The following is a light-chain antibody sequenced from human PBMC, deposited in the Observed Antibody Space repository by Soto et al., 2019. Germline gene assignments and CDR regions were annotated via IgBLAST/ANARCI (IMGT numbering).Light chain of an antibody. CDR3: QQLNSYPF. CDR2: AAS. V-gene: IGKV1-9*01. Sequence: DIQLTQSPSFLSASVGDRVTITCRASQGISSYLAWYQQKPGKAPKLLIYAASTLQSGVPSRFSGRGSGKEFTLTLSSLQPEDFATYSCQQLNSYPFFGGGTKVEIK. CDR1: QGISSY. J-gene: IGKJ4*01.